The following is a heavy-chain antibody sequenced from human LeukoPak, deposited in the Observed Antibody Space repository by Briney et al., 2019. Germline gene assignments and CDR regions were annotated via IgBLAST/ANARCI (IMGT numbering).Heavy chain of an antibody. D-gene: IGHD3-16*02. Sequence: GGSLRLSCAASGFTFSSYWMSWVRQAPGKGLEWVANIKQDGSEKYYVDSVKGRFTISRDNAKNSLYLQMNSLRAEDTAVYYCARLDYVWGSYRSYYMDVWGKGTTVTVSS. CDR2: IKQDGSEK. CDR1: GFTFSSYW. V-gene: IGHV3-7*01. CDR3: ARLDYVWGSYRSYYMDV. J-gene: IGHJ6*03.